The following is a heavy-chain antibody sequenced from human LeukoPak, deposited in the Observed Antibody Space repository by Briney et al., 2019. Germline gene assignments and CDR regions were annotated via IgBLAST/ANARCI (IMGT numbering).Heavy chain of an antibody. Sequence: SVKVSCKASGGTFSSYAISWVRQAPGQGLEWMGRIIPILGIANYAQKFQGRVTITADKSTSTAYMELSSLRSEDTAVYYCARDISMVRGVITHYHYYGMDVWGQGTTVTVSS. CDR2: IIPILGIA. CDR3: ARDISMVRGVITHYHYYGMDV. CDR1: GGTFSSYA. J-gene: IGHJ6*02. V-gene: IGHV1-69*04. D-gene: IGHD3-10*01.